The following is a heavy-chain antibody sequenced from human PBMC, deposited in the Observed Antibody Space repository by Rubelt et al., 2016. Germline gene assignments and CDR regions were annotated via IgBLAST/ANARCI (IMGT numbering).Heavy chain of an antibody. Sequence: QVQLVQSGAEVKKPGASVKVSCKASGYTFTSYAMHWVRQAPGQRLEWMGWINAGNGNTKYSQKFQGRGPITRDTSESTAYMELSSLRSEETAGYYCARGLGLGYSSSWFNWFDPWGQGTLVTVSS. CDR1: GYTFTSYA. J-gene: IGHJ5*02. V-gene: IGHV1-3*01. D-gene: IGHD6-13*01. CDR2: INAGNGNT. CDR3: ARGLGLGYSSSWFNWFDP.